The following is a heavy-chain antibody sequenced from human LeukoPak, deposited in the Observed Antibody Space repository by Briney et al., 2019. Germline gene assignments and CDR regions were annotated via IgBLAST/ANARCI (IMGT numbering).Heavy chain of an antibody. CDR3: ARVANPSGVRGVPYNLNNWFDP. D-gene: IGHD3-10*01. CDR2: IYYSGST. J-gene: IGHJ5*02. V-gene: IGHV4-39*07. CDR1: GGSISTSSYY. Sequence: SETLSLTCTVSGGSISTSSYYWGWIRQPPGKGLEWIGSIYYSGSTNYNPSLKSRVTISVDTSKNQFSLKLSSVTAADTAVYYCARVANPSGVRGVPYNLNNWFDPWGQGTLVTVSS.